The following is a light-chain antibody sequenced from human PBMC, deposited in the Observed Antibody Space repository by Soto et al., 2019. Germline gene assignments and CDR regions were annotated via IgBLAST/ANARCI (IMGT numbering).Light chain of an antibody. V-gene: IGKV1-5*03. CDR3: HQYNSYAET. J-gene: IGKJ1*01. Sequence: DIQMTQAPSTLSASVGDRVSNTCRASQSISTWLAWYQQKPGKTPTLLIYKASSLESGVPSRFSGSGSGTEFTLTISSLQPDDLATYYCHQYNSYAETFGQGTNVEI. CDR1: QSISTW. CDR2: KAS.